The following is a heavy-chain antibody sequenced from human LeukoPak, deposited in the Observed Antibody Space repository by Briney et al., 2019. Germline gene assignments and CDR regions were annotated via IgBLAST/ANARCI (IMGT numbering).Heavy chain of an antibody. CDR1: GFTFSTYW. Sequence: SGGSLRLSCAASGFTFSTYWMHWVRQGPGKGLVWVSRINSDGSSTTYADSVKGRFTISRDNAKNTLYLQMNSLRAEDTAVYYCARAKPQYSGSQAYYFDYWGQGTLATVSS. J-gene: IGHJ4*02. CDR2: INSDGSST. D-gene: IGHD1-26*01. CDR3: ARAKPQYSGSQAYYFDY. V-gene: IGHV3-74*03.